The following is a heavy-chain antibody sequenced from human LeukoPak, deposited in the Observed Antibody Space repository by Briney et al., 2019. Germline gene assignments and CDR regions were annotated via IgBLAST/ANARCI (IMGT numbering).Heavy chain of an antibody. CDR1: GGSFSGYY. J-gene: IGHJ4*02. CDR3: ARGWVVYCSSTSCYLPFDY. Sequence: SETLSLTCAVYGGSFSGYYWSWIRQPPGKGLERIGEINHSGSTNYNPSLKSRVTISVDTSKNQFSLKLSSVTAADTAVYYCARGWVVYCSSTSCYLPFDYWGQGTLVTVSS. CDR2: INHSGST. D-gene: IGHD2-2*01. V-gene: IGHV4-34*01.